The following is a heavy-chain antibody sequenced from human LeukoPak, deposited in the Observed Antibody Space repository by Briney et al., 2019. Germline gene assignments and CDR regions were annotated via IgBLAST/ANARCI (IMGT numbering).Heavy chain of an antibody. V-gene: IGHV3-74*01. D-gene: IGHD5-24*01. Sequence: PGGSLRLSCAASGFTFSSYWMHWVRQAPGKGLVWVSRINSDGSSTTYADSVKGRFTISRDNAKNTLYLQMISLRAEDTAVYYCARGGGWPPTNPYDFDYWGQGTLVTVSS. CDR1: GFTFSSYW. CDR3: ARGGGWPPTNPYDFDY. CDR2: INSDGSST. J-gene: IGHJ4*02.